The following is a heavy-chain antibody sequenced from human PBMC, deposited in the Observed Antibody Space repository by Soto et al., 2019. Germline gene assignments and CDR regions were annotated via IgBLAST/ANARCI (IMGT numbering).Heavy chain of an antibody. J-gene: IGHJ4*02. CDR1: GFTFSSYG. CDR3: AKDHLETTVTTPSY. V-gene: IGHV3-30*18. Sequence: QVQLVESGGGVVQPGRSLRLSCAASGFTFSSYGMHWVRQAPGKGLEWVAVISYDGNNKYYADSVKGRFTISRDNFKNTLSLQMDSLRAEDTAMYYSAKDHLETTVTTPSYWSQGTLVTVSS. D-gene: IGHD4-17*01. CDR2: ISYDGNNK.